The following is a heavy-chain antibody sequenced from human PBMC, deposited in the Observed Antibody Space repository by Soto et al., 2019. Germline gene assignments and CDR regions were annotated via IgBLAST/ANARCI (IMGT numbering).Heavy chain of an antibody. CDR2: ISGSGGST. J-gene: IGHJ4*02. Sequence: PVAPQIPYSTDSGGNFVVYARRLVRAATGKGLEWVSAISGSGGSTYYADSVKGRFTISRDNSKNTLYLQMNSLRAEDTAIYSCAKDKGAGGGSCFDSWGQG. V-gene: IGHV3-23*01. CDR1: GGNFVVYA. D-gene: IGHD2-15*01. CDR3: AKDKGAGGGSCFDS.